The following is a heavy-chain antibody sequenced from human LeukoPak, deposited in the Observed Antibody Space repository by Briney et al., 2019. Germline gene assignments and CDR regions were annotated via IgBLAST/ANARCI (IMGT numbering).Heavy chain of an antibody. D-gene: IGHD3-3*01. V-gene: IGHV1-8*03. J-gene: IGHJ3*02. CDR2: MNPNSGNT. Sequence: GASVKVSCKASGYTFTSYDINWVRQATGQGLEWMGWMNPNSGNTGYAQKFQGRVTITRNTSISTAYMELSSLRSEDTAVYYCARSYYDFWSGYYAFDIWGQETMVTVSS. CDR1: GYTFTSYD. CDR3: ARSYYDFWSGYYAFDI.